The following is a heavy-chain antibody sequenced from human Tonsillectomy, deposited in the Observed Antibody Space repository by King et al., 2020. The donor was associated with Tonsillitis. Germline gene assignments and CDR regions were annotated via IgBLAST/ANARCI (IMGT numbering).Heavy chain of an antibody. CDR2: IYYSGSS. D-gene: IGHD2-21*02. J-gene: IGHJ6*03. CDR3: AREVTAIPSXYXYYXDV. CDR1: GGSIRSYY. Sequence: QLQLQESGPGLVKPSETLSLTCTVSGGSIRSYYWSWIRQPPGKGLEWIGYIYYSGSSNYNPSLKSRVTISVDTSKNQFSLKLSSVTAADTAVYYCAREVTAIPSXYXYYXDVWXXXTTVT. V-gene: IGHV4-59*01.